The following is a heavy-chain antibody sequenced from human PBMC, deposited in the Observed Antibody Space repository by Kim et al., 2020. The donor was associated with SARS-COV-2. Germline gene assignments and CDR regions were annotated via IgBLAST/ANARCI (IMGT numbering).Heavy chain of an antibody. CDR3: ARGTFQLGFDP. J-gene: IGHJ5*02. CDR1: GFTFSNYC. V-gene: IGHV3-74*01. CDR2: INSDGGDT. Sequence: GGSLRLFCEASGFTFSNYCMNWVRQGPGKGLVWVSRINSDGGDTHYADSVNGRFTISRDNAENTLHLQLNSLGDEDTAIYYCARGTFQLGFDPWGQGTLVTVSS. D-gene: IGHD1-1*01.